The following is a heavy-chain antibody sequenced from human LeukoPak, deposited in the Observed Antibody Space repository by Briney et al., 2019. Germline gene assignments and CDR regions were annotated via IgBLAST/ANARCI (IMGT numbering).Heavy chain of an antibody. CDR3: AKVKYYDSVGYFDY. CDR1: GFTIHDHA. V-gene: IGHV3-30*02. J-gene: IGHJ4*02. Sequence: GRSLRLSCVGSGFTIHDHAMHWVRQAPGKGLEWVAFIRCDGSNKYYADSVKGRFTISRDNSKNTLYLQMNSLRAEDTAVYYCAKVKYYDSVGYFDYWGQGTLVTVSS. D-gene: IGHD3-3*01. CDR2: IRCDGSNK.